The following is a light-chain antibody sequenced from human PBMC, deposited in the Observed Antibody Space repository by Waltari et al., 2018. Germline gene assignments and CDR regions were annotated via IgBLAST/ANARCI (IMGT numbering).Light chain of an antibody. J-gene: IGLJ3*02. CDR1: SSDAGLDNN. CDR3: SAYAGSNSVL. CDR2: EVQ. V-gene: IGLV2-8*01. Sequence: QSARTQPPSASGCPGQPVTISGTSISSDAGLDNNVSGYQHRPGSAPTRIGYEVQKRAPAVTTRSSGAESAYTAYLTVSGLQGKDAAEYFCSAYAGSNSVLFGGGTRLTVL.